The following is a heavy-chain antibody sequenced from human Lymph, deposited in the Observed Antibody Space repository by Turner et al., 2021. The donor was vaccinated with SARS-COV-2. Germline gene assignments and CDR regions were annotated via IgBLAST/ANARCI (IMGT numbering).Heavy chain of an antibody. CDR1: GFTFSSYG. D-gene: IGHD2-2*01. Sequence: QLQLLASGGGVVQPGRSLRLSCAAAGFTFSSYGMHWVRQCPGKGLEWVAVISYDGSNKYYADSVKGRFTISRDYYKNTLYLQMNSLRAEDTAIYYCARGVPEFDSWGQGTLVTVSS. J-gene: IGHJ5*01. CDR3: ARGVPEFDS. CDR2: ISYDGSNK. V-gene: IGHV3-30*04.